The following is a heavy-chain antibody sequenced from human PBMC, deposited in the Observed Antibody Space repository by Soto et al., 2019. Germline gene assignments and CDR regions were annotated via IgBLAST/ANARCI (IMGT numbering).Heavy chain of an antibody. D-gene: IGHD2-2*01. J-gene: IGHJ6*01. CDR3: TREGAYTSPPYYYFYAMDV. Sequence: SLRLSCKGSGFTFRDYAISWVRQAPGKGLQWVGFMRAKAFGGTTEYATFVKGRFTISRDDSKSVAYLQMNSLETEDTAVYYCTREGAYTSPPYYYFYAMDVWGQGTRVTVSS. CDR2: MRAKAFGGTT. CDR1: GFTFRDYA. V-gene: IGHV3-49*04.